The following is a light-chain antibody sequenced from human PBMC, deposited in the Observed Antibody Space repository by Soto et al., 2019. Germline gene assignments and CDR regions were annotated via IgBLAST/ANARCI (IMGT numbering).Light chain of an antibody. CDR3: QQYDEWPPSYT. V-gene: IGKV3-15*01. CDR2: GAS. J-gene: IGKJ2*01. CDR1: QSVSSN. Sequence: IVMTPSPATLSLSTGERATLSCRASQSVSSNLAWYQQKPGQAPRLLIYGASTRATGIPARFSGSGSGTEFTLTISSLQSEDFAVHYCQQYDEWPPSYTFGQGTKVDIK.